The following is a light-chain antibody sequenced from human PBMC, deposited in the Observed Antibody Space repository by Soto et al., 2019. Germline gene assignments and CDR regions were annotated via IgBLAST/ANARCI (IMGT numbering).Light chain of an antibody. CDR2: GAS. V-gene: IGKV3-15*01. CDR1: QSVSSN. J-gene: IGKJ4*01. CDR3: QQYNNWPLD. Sequence: EIVMTQSPATLSVSPGERATLSCRASQSVSSNLAWYQQKPGQAPRLLIYGASTRATGIPARFSGSGSGTEFTRTISSLQSEDFAVYYCQQYNNWPLDFGGGTKVEIK.